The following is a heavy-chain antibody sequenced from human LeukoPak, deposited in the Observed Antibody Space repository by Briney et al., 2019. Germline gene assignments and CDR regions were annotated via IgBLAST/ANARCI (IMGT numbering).Heavy chain of an antibody. CDR1: GFTLSSYG. J-gene: IGHJ4*02. CDR2: IRYDGSNK. V-gene: IGHV3-30*02. CDR3: AKDSYNWNYGQFDY. Sequence: PGGSLRLSCAASGFTLSSYGMHWVRQAPGKGLEWVAFIRYDGSNKYYADSVKGRFTISRDNSKNTLYLQMNSLRAEDTAVYYCAKDSYNWNYGQFDYWGQGTLVTVSS. D-gene: IGHD1-7*01.